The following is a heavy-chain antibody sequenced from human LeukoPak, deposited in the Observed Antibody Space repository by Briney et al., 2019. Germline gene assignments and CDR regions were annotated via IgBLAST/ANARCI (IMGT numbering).Heavy chain of an antibody. CDR3: ASYGQGYCSGGSCYARGAFDI. J-gene: IGHJ3*02. D-gene: IGHD2-15*01. V-gene: IGHV1-46*01. CDR2: INPSGGST. Sequence: GASVTVSCKASGYTFTSYYMHWVRQAPGQGLEWMGIINPSGGSTSYAQKFQGRDTMTRDTSTSTVYMELSSLRSEDTAVYYCASYGQGYCSGGSCYARGAFDIWGQGTMVTVSS. CDR1: GYTFTSYY.